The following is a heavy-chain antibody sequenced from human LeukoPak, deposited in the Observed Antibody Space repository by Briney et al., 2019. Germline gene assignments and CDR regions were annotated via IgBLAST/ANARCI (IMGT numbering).Heavy chain of an antibody. CDR3: ARHFRGRDYVWGSYRAVAFDI. CDR1: GGSISSYY. D-gene: IGHD3-16*02. CDR2: IYYSGST. Sequence: PSETLSLTCTVSGGSISSYYWSWIRQPPGKGLEWVGSIYYSGSTNYNPSLKSRVTISVDTSKNQFSLKLSSVTAADTAVYYCARHFRGRDYVWGSYRAVAFDIWGQGTMVTVSS. V-gene: IGHV4-59*08. J-gene: IGHJ3*02.